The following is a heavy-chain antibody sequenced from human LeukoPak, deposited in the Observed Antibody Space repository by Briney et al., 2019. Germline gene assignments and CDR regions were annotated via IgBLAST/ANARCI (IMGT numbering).Heavy chain of an antibody. V-gene: IGHV3-30*02. Sequence: GESLRLSCAASGFTFSNYGMHWVRQAPGKGLEWVAFTRFDGSIKYYADSVKGRFTISRDNSKSTLYLQMSSLRAEDTAVFYCAKDSIQGDTALDYWGQGTPVTVSS. CDR3: AKDSIQGDTALDY. D-gene: IGHD5-18*01. J-gene: IGHJ4*02. CDR2: TRFDGSIK. CDR1: GFTFSNYG.